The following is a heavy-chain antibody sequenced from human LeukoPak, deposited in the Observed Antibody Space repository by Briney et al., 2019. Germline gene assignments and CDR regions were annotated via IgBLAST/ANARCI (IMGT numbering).Heavy chain of an antibody. CDR2: LYSGGTT. CDR1: GFTVRSNF. J-gene: IGHJ4*02. V-gene: IGHV3-53*05. CDR3: ASPSPGGPAAGLFDY. D-gene: IGHD6-13*01. Sequence: GGSLRLSCAVSGFTVRSNFLNWVRQAPGKGLEWVSVLYSGGTTFYADSVKGRFTISRDNSKNTLYLQMNCLRADDTAVYYCASPSPGGPAAGLFDYWGQGTLVTVSS.